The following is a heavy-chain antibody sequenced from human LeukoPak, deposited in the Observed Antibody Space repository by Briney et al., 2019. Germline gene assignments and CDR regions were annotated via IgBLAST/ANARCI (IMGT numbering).Heavy chain of an antibody. J-gene: IGHJ4*02. CDR3: ARDMGYYYDSSGYLDY. V-gene: IGHV3-66*01. D-gene: IGHD3-22*01. CDR2: IYSGGSP. Sequence: QAGGSLRLSCAASGFTVSSNYMSWVRQAPGKGLEWVSVIYSGGSPYYADSVKGRFTISRDNSKNTLYLQMNSLRAEDTAVYYCARDMGYYYDSSGYLDYWGQGTLVTVSS. CDR1: GFTVSSNY.